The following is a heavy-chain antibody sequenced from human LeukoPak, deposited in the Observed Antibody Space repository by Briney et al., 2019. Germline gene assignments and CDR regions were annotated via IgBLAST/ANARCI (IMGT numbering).Heavy chain of an antibody. CDR1: GGSFSGCY. D-gene: IGHD2-15*01. J-gene: IGHJ4*02. CDR3: AGVVVVVAATHIDY. CDR2: INHSGST. V-gene: IGHV4-34*01. Sequence: SETLSLTCAVYGGSFSGCYWSWIRQPPGKGLEWIGEINHSGSTNYNPSLKSRVTISVDTSKNQFSLKLSSVTAADTAVYYCAGVVVVVAATHIDYWGQGTLVTVSS.